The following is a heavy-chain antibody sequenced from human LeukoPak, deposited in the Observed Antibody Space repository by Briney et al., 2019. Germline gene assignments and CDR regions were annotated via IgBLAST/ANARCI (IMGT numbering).Heavy chain of an antibody. CDR2: IYYSGST. Sequence: SETLSLTCTVSGGSISSYYWSWIRQPPGKGLEWIGYIYYSGSTNYNPSLKSRVTISVDTSKNQFSLKLSSVTAADTAVYYCARDRGEDYYGSRTGFDPWGQGTLVTVSS. J-gene: IGHJ5*02. CDR1: GGSISSYY. CDR3: ARDRGEDYYGSRTGFDP. D-gene: IGHD3-10*01. V-gene: IGHV4-59*01.